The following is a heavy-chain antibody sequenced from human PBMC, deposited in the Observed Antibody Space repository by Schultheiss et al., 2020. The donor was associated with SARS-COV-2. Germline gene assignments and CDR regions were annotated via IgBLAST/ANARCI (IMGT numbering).Heavy chain of an antibody. CDR3: ARHRAYCGGDCYSRGFNFDY. Sequence: SETLSLTCTVSGGSISSGGYYWSWIRQHPGKGLEWIGYIYYSGSTYYNPSLKSRVTISVDTSKNQFSLKLSSVTAADTAVYYCARHRAYCGGDCYSRGFNFDYWGQGTLVTVSS. J-gene: IGHJ4*02. CDR2: IYYSGST. D-gene: IGHD2-21*02. V-gene: IGHV4-31*03. CDR1: GGSISSGGYY.